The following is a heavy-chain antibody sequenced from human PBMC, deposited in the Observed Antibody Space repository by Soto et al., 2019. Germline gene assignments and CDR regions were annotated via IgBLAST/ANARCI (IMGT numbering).Heavy chain of an antibody. V-gene: IGHV4-30-2*01. CDR1: GGSISSGGSF. Sequence: QLQLQESGSGLVKPSQTLSLTCAVSGGSISSGGSFWSWIRQPPGKGLEWIGYIYHSGSTYYNPSLKSRVTMSVDRSTNQFSLKLSSVTAADTAVYYCAGGIAARPLGYWGQGTLVTVSS. J-gene: IGHJ4*02. D-gene: IGHD6-6*01. CDR3: AGGIAARPLGY. CDR2: IYHSGST.